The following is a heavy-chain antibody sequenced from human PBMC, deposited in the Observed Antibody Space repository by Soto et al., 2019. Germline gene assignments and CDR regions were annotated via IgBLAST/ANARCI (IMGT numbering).Heavy chain of an antibody. CDR1: GFTFGGYW. CDR3: EREYYGLLAGYYMDV. CDR2: SNRDGSDT. J-gene: IGHJ6*03. D-gene: IGHD3-9*01. V-gene: IGHV3-74*01. Sequence: SGGSLRLSCAASGFTFGGYWMHCVRQAPGKGLEWVSRSNRDGSDTNYADSVKGRFTVSRDNAKNTLFLQMNGLRAEDTAVYFCEREYYGLLAGYYMDVWGQGTTVTVSS.